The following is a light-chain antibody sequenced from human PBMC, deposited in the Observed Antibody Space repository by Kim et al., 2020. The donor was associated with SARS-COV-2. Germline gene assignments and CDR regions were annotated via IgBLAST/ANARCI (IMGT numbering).Light chain of an antibody. V-gene: IGKV3-15*01. CDR1: QSVSSN. Sequence: VSPGDRATPSCRASQSVSSNLAWYRQRPGQAPRLLIYAASTRASGIPARFSGSGSGTEFTLTISSLQSEDFAVYYCQQYNNWPPYTFGQGTKLEI. CDR2: AAS. J-gene: IGKJ2*01. CDR3: QQYNNWPPYT.